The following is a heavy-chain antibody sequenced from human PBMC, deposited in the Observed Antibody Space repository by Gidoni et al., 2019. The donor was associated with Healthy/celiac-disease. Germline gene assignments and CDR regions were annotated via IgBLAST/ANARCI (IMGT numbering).Heavy chain of an antibody. D-gene: IGHD6-19*01. Sequence: QVQLVASGGGVVQPGRSLRLSCAASGFPFSSYAMHWVRQAPGKGLEWVALIWYDGSNKYYADSVKGRFTISRDNSKNTLYLQMNSLRAEDTAVYYCARDMSIAVAGSYYYGMDVWGQGTTVTVSS. J-gene: IGHJ6*02. CDR2: IWYDGSNK. CDR3: ARDMSIAVAGSYYYGMDV. CDR1: GFPFSSYA. V-gene: IGHV3-33*01.